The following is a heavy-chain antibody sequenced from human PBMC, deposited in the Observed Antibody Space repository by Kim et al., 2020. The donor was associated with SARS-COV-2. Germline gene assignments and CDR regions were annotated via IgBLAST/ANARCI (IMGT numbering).Heavy chain of an antibody. D-gene: IGHD3-22*01. Sequence: AAPVKGRFTISRDDSQNTLYLQMNSLKTEDTAVYYCTTSRYYYDSSGSDYWGQGTLVTVSS. V-gene: IGHV3-15*01. CDR3: TTSRYYYDSSGSDY. J-gene: IGHJ4*02.